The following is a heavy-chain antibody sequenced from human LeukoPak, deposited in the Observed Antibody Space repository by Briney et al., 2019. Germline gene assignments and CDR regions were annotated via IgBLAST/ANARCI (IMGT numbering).Heavy chain of an antibody. V-gene: IGHV3-23*01. Sequence: PGGSLRLSCAASVFTFSSYAMSWVRQAPVKGLEWVSGIIGSGSSTYYADSVKGRFTISRDNSKNTLFLQMNSLRAEDTAVYYCAKDRAQQLVLDFWGQGTLVTVSS. CDR2: IIGSGSST. J-gene: IGHJ4*02. D-gene: IGHD6-13*01. CDR3: AKDRAQQLVLDF. CDR1: VFTFSSYA.